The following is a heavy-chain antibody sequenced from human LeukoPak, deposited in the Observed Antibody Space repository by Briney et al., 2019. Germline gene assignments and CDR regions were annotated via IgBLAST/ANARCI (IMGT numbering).Heavy chain of an antibody. CDR3: ARGSGLRGWSYYYYMDV. J-gene: IGHJ6*03. CDR2: IIPIFGTA. Sequence: ASVKVSCKASGGTFSSYAISWVRQAPGRGLEWMGGIIPIFGTANYAQKFQGRVTITADKSTSTAYMELSSLRSEDTAVYYCARGSGLRGWSYYYYMDVWGKGTTVTVSS. CDR1: GGTFSSYA. D-gene: IGHD2-15*01. V-gene: IGHV1-69*06.